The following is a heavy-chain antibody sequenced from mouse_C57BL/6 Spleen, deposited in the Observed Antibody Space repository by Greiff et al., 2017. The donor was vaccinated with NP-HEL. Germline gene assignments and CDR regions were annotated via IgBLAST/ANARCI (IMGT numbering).Heavy chain of an antibody. D-gene: IGHD4-1*01. CDR2: IHPNSGST. Sequence: QVQLQQPGAELVKPGASVKLSCKASGYTFTSYWMHWVKQRPGQGLEWIGMIHPNSGSTNYNEKFKSKATLTVDKSSSTAYMQLSSLTSEDSAVYYCARGGLGHYAMDYWGQGTSVTVSS. J-gene: IGHJ4*01. CDR3: ARGGLGHYAMDY. V-gene: IGHV1-64*01. CDR1: GYTFTSYW.